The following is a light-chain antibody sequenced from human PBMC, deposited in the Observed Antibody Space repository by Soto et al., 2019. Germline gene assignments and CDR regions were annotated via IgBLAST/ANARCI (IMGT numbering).Light chain of an antibody. Sequence: QSVLTQSPSASGTPGQRVSISCSGSSSNIGLNDVHWYRQLSGTAPQILIYDTNQQATGVPDRFSGSRSGTSASLAIHGLQSEDEADYHCAAWDDSLNGPVFGGGTKVTVL. V-gene: IGLV1-44*01. CDR2: DTN. CDR3: AAWDDSLNGPV. J-gene: IGLJ2*01. CDR1: SSNIGLND.